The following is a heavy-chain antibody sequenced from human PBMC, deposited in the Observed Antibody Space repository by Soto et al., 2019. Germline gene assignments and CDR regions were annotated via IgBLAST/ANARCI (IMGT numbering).Heavy chain of an antibody. J-gene: IGHJ4*02. CDR2: TSFSGYT. Sequence: QVQLQESGPGLVKPSQTLSLTCSVSGDSVSSGDSYWSWIRQPPGKALEWIGYTSFSGYTSYSPSLKRRVTISVDMSKSQFSLRLTSVTAADTAVYYCVRGGNPYHYATSGPGTFDKWGQGTLVSVSS. CDR3: VRGGNPYHYATSGPGTFDK. CDR1: GDSVSSGDSY. V-gene: IGHV4-30-4*01. D-gene: IGHD3-22*01.